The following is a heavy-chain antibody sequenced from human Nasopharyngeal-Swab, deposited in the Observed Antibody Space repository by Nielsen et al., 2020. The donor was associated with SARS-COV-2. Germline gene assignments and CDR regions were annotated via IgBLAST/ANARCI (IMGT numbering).Heavy chain of an antibody. V-gene: IGHV3-7*01. D-gene: IGHD6-13*01. CDR1: GFTFSSCW. CDR3: ARDRIAAAGYYYYYGMDV. CDR2: IKKDGSDK. Sequence: GESLKISCAASGFTFSSCWMSWVRQAPGEGLEWVATIKKDGSDKYYVDSVKGRFTISRDNAKNSLYLQMNSLRAEDTAVYYCARDRIAAAGYYYYYGMDVWGQGTTVTVSS. J-gene: IGHJ6*02.